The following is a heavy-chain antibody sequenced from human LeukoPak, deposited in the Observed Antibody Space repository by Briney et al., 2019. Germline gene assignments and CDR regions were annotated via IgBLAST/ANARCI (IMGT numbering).Heavy chain of an antibody. D-gene: IGHD3-9*01. CDR3: ARDLSGYFSALDS. J-gene: IGHJ4*02. Sequence: SETLSLTCTVSGGSISSYYWSWTRQPPGKGLEWIGYIYYSGSTNYNPSLKSRVTISVDTSKNQFSLKLSSVTAADTAVYYCARDLSGYFSALDSWGQGTLVTVSS. CDR2: IYYSGST. V-gene: IGHV4-59*12. CDR1: GGSISSYY.